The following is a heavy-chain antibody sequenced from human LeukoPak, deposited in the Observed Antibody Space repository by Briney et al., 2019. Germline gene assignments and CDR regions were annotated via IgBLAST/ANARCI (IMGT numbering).Heavy chain of an antibody. CDR2: IYPGDSDT. CDR3: ARHPPNNYGDYGGFDY. D-gene: IGHD4-17*01. J-gene: IGHJ4*02. CDR1: GYSFTSYW. Sequence: GESLQISCQGSGYSFTSYWIGWVRQMPGKGLEWMGIIYPGDSDTRYSPSFQGQVTISADKSISTAYLQWSSLKASDTAMYYCARHPPNNYGDYGGFDYWGQGTLVTVSS. V-gene: IGHV5-51*01.